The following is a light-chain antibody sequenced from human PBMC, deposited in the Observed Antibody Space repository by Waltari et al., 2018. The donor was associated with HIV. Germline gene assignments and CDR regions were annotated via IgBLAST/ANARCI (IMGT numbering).Light chain of an antibody. J-gene: IGLJ3*02. CDR3: AAWDDSLNGWV. CDR1: SSNIRSNT. Sequence: QSVLTQPPSASGTPGQRVTISCSGSSSNIRSNTVSWYQQLPGTAPKLLIYSNDQRPSGVPDRFSGSKSGTSASLAISGLQSEDEADYYCAAWDDSLNGWVFGGG. CDR2: SND. V-gene: IGLV1-44*01.